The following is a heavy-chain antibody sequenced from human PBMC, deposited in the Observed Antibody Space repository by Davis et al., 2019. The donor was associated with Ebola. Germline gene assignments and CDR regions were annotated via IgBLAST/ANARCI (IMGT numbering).Heavy chain of an antibody. J-gene: IGHJ4*02. CDR2: VHGGNGNT. Sequence: ASVKVSCKASGYTFTSYGISWVRQAPGQGLEWMGWVHGGNGNTKYSQRFQGRVTITTDTSASTVYLDLTSLRSDDTAVFYCARASFGYNSGWYADYWGPGSLVTVSS. V-gene: IGHV1-18*01. CDR1: GYTFTSYG. CDR3: ARASFGYNSGWYADY. D-gene: IGHD6-19*01.